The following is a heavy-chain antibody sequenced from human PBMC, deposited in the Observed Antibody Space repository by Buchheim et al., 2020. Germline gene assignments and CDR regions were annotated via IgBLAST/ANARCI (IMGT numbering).Heavy chain of an antibody. J-gene: IGHJ4*02. CDR1: GFTFSTYA. CDR2: ISSDDNNK. CDR3: AREGKIVVVPAAILDY. V-gene: IGHV3-30*01. D-gene: IGHD2-2*01. Sequence: QVQLVESGGGVVQPGRSLRLSCAASGFTFSTYAMHWVRQAPGKGLEWVAFISSDDNNKHYADSLLGRFTVSRDNFKNTQYLQMNSLTPEDTAVYYCAREGKIVVVPAAILDYWGQGTL.